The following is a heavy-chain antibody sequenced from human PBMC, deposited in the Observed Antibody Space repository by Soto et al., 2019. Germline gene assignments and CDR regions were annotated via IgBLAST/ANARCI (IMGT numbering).Heavy chain of an antibody. CDR1: GGSISSGGYY. CDR2: IYYSGST. J-gene: IGHJ4*02. D-gene: IGHD4-17*01. Sequence: SETLSLTCTVSGGSISSGGYYWSWIRQHPGKGLEWIGYIYYSGSTYYNPSLKSRVTISVDTSKNQFSLKLSSVTAADTAVYYCARVATVSFDYWGQGTLVTVSS. V-gene: IGHV4-31*03. CDR3: ARVATVSFDY.